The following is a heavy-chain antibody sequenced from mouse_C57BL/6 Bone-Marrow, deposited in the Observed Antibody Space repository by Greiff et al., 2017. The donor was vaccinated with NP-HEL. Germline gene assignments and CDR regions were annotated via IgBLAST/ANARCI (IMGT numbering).Heavy chain of an antibody. CDR1: GYSFTGYY. D-gene: IGHD1-1*01. CDR2: IYPYNGVS. CDR3: ARSNYGSSFYFDY. Sequence: VQLKESGPELVKPGASVKISCKASGYSFTGYYMHWVKQSHGNILDWIGYIYPYNGVSSYNQKFKGKATLTVDKSSSTAYMELRSLTSEDSAVYYCARSNYGSSFYFDYWGQGTTLTVSS. J-gene: IGHJ2*01. V-gene: IGHV1-31*01.